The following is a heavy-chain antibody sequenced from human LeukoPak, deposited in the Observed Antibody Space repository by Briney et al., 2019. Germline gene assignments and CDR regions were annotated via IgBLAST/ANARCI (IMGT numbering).Heavy chain of an antibody. J-gene: IGHJ6*03. Sequence: GGSLRLSCAASEFTFDDYGMSWVRQAPGKGLEWVSGINWDGGSTVYADSVKGRFTISRDNAKNSLYLQMNSLRAEDTALYHCARVRERLLWFGESPSYYYYYYMDVWGKGTTVTISS. CDR2: INWDGGST. CDR3: ARVRERLLWFGESPSYYYYYYMDV. CDR1: EFTFDDYG. V-gene: IGHV3-20*01. D-gene: IGHD3-10*01.